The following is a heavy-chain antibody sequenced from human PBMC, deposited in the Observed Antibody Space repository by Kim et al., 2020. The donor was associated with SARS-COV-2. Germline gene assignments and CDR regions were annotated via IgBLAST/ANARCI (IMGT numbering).Heavy chain of an antibody. V-gene: IGHV3-30*03. CDR3: ARPVRDFYYYHYGVDV. Sequence: GGSLRLSCAASGFNFSTYGMHWVRQAPGMGLEWVAQVSLDGSHNLYADSVQGRFTTSRDNSKNTLYLEMNSRTTEDTAVYYCARPVRDFYYYHYGVDVWGQGTTDTVSS. CDR1: GFNFSTYG. D-gene: IGHD3-10*01. CDR2: VSLDGSHN. J-gene: IGHJ6*01.